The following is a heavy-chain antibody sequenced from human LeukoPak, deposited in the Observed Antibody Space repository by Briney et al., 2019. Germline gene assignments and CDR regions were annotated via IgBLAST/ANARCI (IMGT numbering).Heavy chain of an antibody. CDR3: ARSPWGTMVRGVIVGYFDY. J-gene: IGHJ4*02. V-gene: IGHV3-48*03. CDR2: ISSSGSTI. Sequence: GRSLRLSCAASGFAFSSYEMNWVRQAPGKGLEWVSYISSSGSTIYYADSVKGRFTISRDNAKNSLYLQMNSLRAEDTAVYYCARSPWGTMVRGVIVGYFDYWGQGTLVTVSS. D-gene: IGHD3-10*01. CDR1: GFAFSSYE.